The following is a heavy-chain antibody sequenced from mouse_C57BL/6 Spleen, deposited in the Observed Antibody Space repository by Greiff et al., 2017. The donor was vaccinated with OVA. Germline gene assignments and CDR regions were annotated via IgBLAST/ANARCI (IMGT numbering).Heavy chain of an antibody. CDR2: IDPSDSYT. D-gene: IGHD1-1*01. Sequence: VQLQQPGAELVKPGASVKLSCKASGYTFTSYWMQWVKQRPGQGLEWIGEIDPSDSYTNYNQKFKGKATLTVDTSSSTAYMQLSSLTSEDSAVYYCARGSGGSSYGFAYWGQGTLVTVSA. CDR1: GYTFTSYW. J-gene: IGHJ3*01. CDR3: ARGSGGSSYGFAY. V-gene: IGHV1-50*01.